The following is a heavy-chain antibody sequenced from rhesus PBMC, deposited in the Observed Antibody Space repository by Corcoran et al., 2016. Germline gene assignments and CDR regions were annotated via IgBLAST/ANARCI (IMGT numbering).Heavy chain of an antibody. Sequence: QVQLQESGPGLVKPSETLSLTCAVSGYSISSGYGWSWIRQPPGKGLEWIGYIGGSSVSTNTHPSLKSQVTISKDTSKNQFSLSLRSVTAADTAVYYCARENSWNNVLYFDYWGQGVFVTVSS. D-gene: IGHD1-20*01. CDR1: GYSISSGYG. J-gene: IGHJ4*01. CDR2: IGGSSVST. V-gene: IGHV4-127*01. CDR3: ARENSWNNVLYFDY.